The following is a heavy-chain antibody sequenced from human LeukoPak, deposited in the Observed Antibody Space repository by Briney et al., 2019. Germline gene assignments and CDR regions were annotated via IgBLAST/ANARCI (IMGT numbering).Heavy chain of an antibody. V-gene: IGHV3-21*01. CDR1: GFTFSSYS. D-gene: IGHD1-26*01. CDR2: ISSSSSYI. CDR3: ARASVGGRRLSAYDI. Sequence: GGSLRLSCAASGFTFSSYSMNWVRQAPGKGLEWVSSISSSSSYIYYADSVKGRFTISRDNAKNSLYLQMNSLRAEDTAVYYCARASVGGRRLSAYDIWGQGTMVTVSS. J-gene: IGHJ3*02.